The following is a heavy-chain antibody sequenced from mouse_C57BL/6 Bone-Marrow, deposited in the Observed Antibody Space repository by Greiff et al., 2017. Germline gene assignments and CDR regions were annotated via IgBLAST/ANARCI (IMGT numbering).Heavy chain of an antibody. CDR1: GYSFTDYN. D-gene: IGHD1-1*01. V-gene: IGHV1-39*01. Sequence: VQLQQSGPELVKPGASVKISCKASGYSFTDYNMNWVKQSNGKSLEWIGVISPNYGTTSYNQKFKGKDTLTVDQSSSTAYMQLNRLTSEDSAVYYCARRGIHYYGSSLYDFDYWGQGTTLTVSS. J-gene: IGHJ2*01. CDR3: ARRGIHYYGSSLYDFDY. CDR2: ISPNYGTT.